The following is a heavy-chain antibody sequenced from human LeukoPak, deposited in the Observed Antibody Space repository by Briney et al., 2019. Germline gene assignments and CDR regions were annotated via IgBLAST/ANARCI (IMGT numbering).Heavy chain of an antibody. CDR3: ARSFGGPGRAQAIGSFDY. CDR2: IYYSGST. J-gene: IGHJ4*02. CDR1: GGSISSYY. D-gene: IGHD2-15*01. V-gene: IGHV4-59*05. Sequence: SETLSLTCTVSGGSISSYYWSWIRQPAGKGLEWIGSIYYSGSTYYNPSLKSRVTISVDTSKNQFSLKLSSVTAADTAVYYCARSFGGPGRAQAIGSFDYWGQGTLVTVSS.